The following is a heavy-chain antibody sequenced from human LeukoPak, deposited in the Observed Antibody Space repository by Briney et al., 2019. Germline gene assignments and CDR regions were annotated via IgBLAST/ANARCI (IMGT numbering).Heavy chain of an antibody. CDR3: ARGAEYYAIWRGYAGYSDY. D-gene: IGHD3-3*01. CDR2: ISHRGST. CDR1: GYSISNGYY. V-gene: IGHV4-38-2*02. Sequence: PSETLSLTCTVSGYSISNGYYWGWIRQPPGKGLEWVGSISHRGSTYYNPSLRSRITISLDRSKQKFSLKLTSVTAADTAVYFCARGAEYYAIWRGYAGYSDYWGQGISVTVPS. J-gene: IGHJ4*02.